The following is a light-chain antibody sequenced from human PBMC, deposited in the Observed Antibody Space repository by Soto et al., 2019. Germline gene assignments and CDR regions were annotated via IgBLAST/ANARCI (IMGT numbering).Light chain of an antibody. CDR1: QSLNTNS. J-gene: IGKJ3*01. Sequence: VLTQSPGTLSLSPGERATLSCRASQSLNTNSLAWYQQKPGQTPRLLLYAASTRDTDIPDRFIGSGSGPAFALTLTRLEPEDFALYYCQQYNASPLTFGPGTKLDVK. V-gene: IGKV3-20*01. CDR3: QQYNASPLT. CDR2: AAS.